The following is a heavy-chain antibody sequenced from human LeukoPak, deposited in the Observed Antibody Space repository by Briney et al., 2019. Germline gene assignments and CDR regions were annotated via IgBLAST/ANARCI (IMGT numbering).Heavy chain of an antibody. Sequence: ASVKVSCKVSGYTLTELSMHWVRQAPGKGLEWMGGFDPEDGETIYAQKFQGRVTMTEDTSTDTAYMELSSLRSEDTAVYYCATGLLRYFDWLSSGNDHWGQGTLVTVSS. CDR3: ATGLLRYFDWLSSGNDH. CDR1: GYTLTELS. J-gene: IGHJ4*02. D-gene: IGHD3-9*01. CDR2: FDPEDGET. V-gene: IGHV1-24*01.